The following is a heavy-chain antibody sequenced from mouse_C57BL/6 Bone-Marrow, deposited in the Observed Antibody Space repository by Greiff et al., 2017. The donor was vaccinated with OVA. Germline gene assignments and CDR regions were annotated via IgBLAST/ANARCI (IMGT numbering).Heavy chain of an antibody. V-gene: IGHV14-4*01. J-gene: IGHJ4*01. CDR3: TSYDYDLYYYAMTT. D-gene: IGHD2-4*01. Sequence: EVQLQQSGAELVRPGASVKLSCTASGFNIKDDYMHWVKQRPEQGLEWIGWIDPENGDTEYASKFQGKATITADTSSNTAYLQLSSLTSEDTAVYYCTSYDYDLYYYAMTTGVKEPQSPSPQ. CDR1: GFNIKDDY. CDR2: IDPENGDT.